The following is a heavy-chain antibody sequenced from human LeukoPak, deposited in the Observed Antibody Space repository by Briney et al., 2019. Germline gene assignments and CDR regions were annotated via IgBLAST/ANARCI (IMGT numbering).Heavy chain of an antibody. CDR2: IYYSGST. CDR1: GGSISSGGYY. J-gene: IGHJ4*02. V-gene: IGHV4-31*03. CDR3: ARGPSYYDSSGYYDY. Sequence: SETLSLTCTVSGGSISSGGYYWSWIRQHPGKGLEWIGYIYYSGSTYYNPSLKSRVTISVDTSKNQFSLKLSSVTAADTAVYYCARGPSYYDSSGYYDYWGQGTLVTVSS. D-gene: IGHD3-22*01.